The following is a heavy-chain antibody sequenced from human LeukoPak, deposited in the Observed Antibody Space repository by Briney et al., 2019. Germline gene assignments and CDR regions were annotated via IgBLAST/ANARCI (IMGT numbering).Heavy chain of an antibody. CDR3: ARSGSGWRDFDY. CDR2: IYYSGST. CDR1: GGSISSSSYY. Sequence: SETLSLTCTVSGGSISSSSYYWGWIRQPPGKGLEWIGSIYYSGSTYYNPSLKSRVTISVDTSKNQFSLKLSSVTAADTAVYYCARSGSGWRDFDYWGQGTLVTVSS. J-gene: IGHJ4*02. V-gene: IGHV4-39*01. D-gene: IGHD6-19*01.